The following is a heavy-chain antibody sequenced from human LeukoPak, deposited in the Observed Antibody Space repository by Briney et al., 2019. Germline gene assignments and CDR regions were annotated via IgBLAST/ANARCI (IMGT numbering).Heavy chain of an antibody. CDR3: ARDYYDSSGYYSDY. V-gene: IGHV4-34*01. J-gene: IGHJ4*02. D-gene: IGHD3-22*01. CDR1: GGSFSGYY. CDR2: INHSGST. Sequence: SETLSLTCAVYGGSFSGYYWSWIRQPPGKGLEWIGEINHSGSTNYTPSLKSRVTISVDTSKNQFSLKLSSVTAADTAVYYCARDYYDSSGYYSDYWGQGTLVTVSS.